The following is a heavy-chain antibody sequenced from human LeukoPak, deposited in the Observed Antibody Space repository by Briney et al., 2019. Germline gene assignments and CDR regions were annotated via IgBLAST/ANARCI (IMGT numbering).Heavy chain of an antibody. J-gene: IGHJ5*02. CDR1: GGSISGYY. V-gene: IGHV4-59*12. CDR2: IYYSGST. Sequence: SETLSLTCTVSGGSISGYYWSWIRQPPGKGLEWIGYIYYSGSTNYNPSPKSRVTISVDTSKNQFSLKLSSVTAADTAVYYCARGDSSSWYSKFDPWGQGTLVTVSS. D-gene: IGHD6-13*01. CDR3: ARGDSSSWYSKFDP.